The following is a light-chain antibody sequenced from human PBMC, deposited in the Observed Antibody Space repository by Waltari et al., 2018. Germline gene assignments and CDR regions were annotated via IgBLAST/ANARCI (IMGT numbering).Light chain of an antibody. V-gene: IGLV3-1*01. CDR1: KVEDKY. CDR2: QDN. J-gene: IGLJ2*01. Sequence: SYELTQPPSVSVSPGQTVSITCSGDKVEDKYTCLYQQKPGQSPVLVIYQDNKRPSGIPERFSGSNSGNTATLTISGTQAVDEADYYCQAWDSSIEVFGGGTKLTVL. CDR3: QAWDSSIEV.